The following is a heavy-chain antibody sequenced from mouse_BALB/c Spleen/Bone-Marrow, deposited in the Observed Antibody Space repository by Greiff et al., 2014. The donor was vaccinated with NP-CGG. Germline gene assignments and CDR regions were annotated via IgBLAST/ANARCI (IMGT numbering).Heavy chain of an antibody. D-gene: IGHD2-3*01. J-gene: IGHJ3*01. CDR2: IDPASGNT. CDR1: GFNIKDTF. Sequence: EVKLLESVADLVKPGASVKLSCTTSGFNIKDTFMHWVKQRPEQGLEWIGRIDPASGNTKYDPKFQGKATITADTSSNKVSLQLSGLTSEDTAVYYCAHDAPFTYWGQGTLVTVSA. V-gene: IGHV14-3*02. CDR3: AHDAPFTY.